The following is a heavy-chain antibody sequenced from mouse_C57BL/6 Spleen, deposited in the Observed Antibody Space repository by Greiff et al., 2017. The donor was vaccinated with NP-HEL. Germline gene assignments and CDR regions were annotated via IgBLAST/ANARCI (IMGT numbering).Heavy chain of an antibody. CDR3: ARWGTGGDYFDY. D-gene: IGHD3-3*01. V-gene: IGHV7-3*01. CDR1: GFTFTDYY. Sequence: EVKLVESGGGLVQPGGSLSLSCAASGFTFTDYYMSWVRQPPGKALEWLGFIRNKANGYTTEYSASVKGRFTISRDNSQSILYLQMNALRAEDSATYYCARWGTGGDYFDYWGQGTTLTVSS. J-gene: IGHJ2*01. CDR2: IRNKANGYTT.